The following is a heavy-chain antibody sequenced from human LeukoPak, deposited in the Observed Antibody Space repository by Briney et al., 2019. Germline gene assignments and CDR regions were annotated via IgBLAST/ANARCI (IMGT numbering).Heavy chain of an antibody. CDR2: ISYDGSNK. Sequence: PGGSLRLFCAASGFTFSSYGMHWVRQAPGKGLEWVAVISYDGSNKYYADSVKGRFTISRDNSKNTLYLQMNSLRAEDTAVYYCARDGSVGAIIYGMDVWGQGTTVTVSS. CDR1: GFTFSSYG. J-gene: IGHJ6*02. V-gene: IGHV3-30*03. CDR3: ARDGSVGAIIYGMDV. D-gene: IGHD1-26*01.